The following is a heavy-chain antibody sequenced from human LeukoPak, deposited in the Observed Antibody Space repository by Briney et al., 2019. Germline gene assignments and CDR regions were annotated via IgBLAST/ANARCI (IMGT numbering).Heavy chain of an antibody. J-gene: IGHJ5*02. CDR1: GGSISSYY. CDR2: IYYSGST. D-gene: IGHD3-22*01. V-gene: IGHV4-59*08. CDR3: ARHMIYYYDPEGWFDP. Sequence: PSETLSLTCTVSGGSISSYYWSWIRQPPGKGLEWIGYIYYSGSTNYNPSLKSRVTISVDTSKNQFSLKLSSVTAADTAVYYCARHMIYYYDPEGWFDPWGQGTLVTVSS.